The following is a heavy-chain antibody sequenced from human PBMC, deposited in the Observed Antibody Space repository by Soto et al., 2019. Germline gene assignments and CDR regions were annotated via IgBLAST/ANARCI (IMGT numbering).Heavy chain of an antibody. CDR1: GFTFSNYF. CDR2: MSGDGKTI. D-gene: IGHD1-1*01. Sequence: LXLSCAASGFTFSNYFMHWVRQVPGEGLVCVSRMSGDGKTISYADSVKGRFTISRDNAKNTLYLQMNSLRVEDTAVYYCARTYVPGIAGFDPWGQGTLVTVSS. V-gene: IGHV3-74*01. CDR3: ARTYVPGIAGFDP. J-gene: IGHJ5*02.